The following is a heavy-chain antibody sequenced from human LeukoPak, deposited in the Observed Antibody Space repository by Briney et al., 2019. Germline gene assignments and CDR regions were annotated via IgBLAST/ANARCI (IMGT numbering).Heavy chain of an antibody. CDR1: GGSISSGGYY. Sequence: SETLSLTCTVSGGSISSGGYYWSWIRQHPGKGLEWIGYIYYSGSTYYNPSLKSRVTISVDTSKNQFSLKLSSVTAADTAVYYCARDLVEGSSTNWFDPWGQGTLVTVSS. V-gene: IGHV4-31*03. CDR2: IYYSGST. CDR3: ARDLVEGSSTNWFDP. D-gene: IGHD2-2*01. J-gene: IGHJ5*02.